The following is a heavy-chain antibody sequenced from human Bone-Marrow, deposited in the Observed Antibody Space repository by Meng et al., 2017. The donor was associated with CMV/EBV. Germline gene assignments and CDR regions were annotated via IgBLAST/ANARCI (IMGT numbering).Heavy chain of an antibody. CDR3: AKSLGFGSGYDFTLGN. Sequence: GGSLRLSCAASGFTFSSYSMNWIRQAPGKGLEWVSYISSSGSTIYYADSVKGRFTISRDNAKNSLYLQMNSLRAEDTAVYRCAKSLGFGSGYDFTLGNWGQGTLVTVSS. CDR2: ISSSGSTI. J-gene: IGHJ4*02. V-gene: IGHV3-48*04. D-gene: IGHD5-12*01. CDR1: GFTFSSYS.